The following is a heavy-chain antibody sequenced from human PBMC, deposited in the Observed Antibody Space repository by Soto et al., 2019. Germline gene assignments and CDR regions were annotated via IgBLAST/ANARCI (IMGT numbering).Heavy chain of an antibody. CDR2: INHSGST. J-gene: IGHJ5*01. CDR1: GGSFSGYY. Sequence: PSETLSLTCAVYGGSFSGYYWSWIRQPPGKGMEWIGEINHSGSTNYNPSLKSRVTISVDTSKNQFSLKLSSVTAADTAVYYCARDRRVGIPSFFRQKPNLFDFWGQGTPVTVSS. D-gene: IGHD3-3*02. V-gene: IGHV4-34*01. CDR3: ARDRRVGIPSFFRQKPNLFDF.